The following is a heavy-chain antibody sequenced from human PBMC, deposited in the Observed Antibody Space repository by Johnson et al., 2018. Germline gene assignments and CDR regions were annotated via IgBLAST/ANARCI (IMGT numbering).Heavy chain of an antibody. D-gene: IGHD6-19*01. CDR2: ISWNSGSK. V-gene: IGHV3-9*01. Sequence: VQLVESGGGLVQPGRSLRLSCAASGFTFDDYAMHWVRQAPGKGLEWVSGISWNSGSKGSADSVKGRFTISRDNAKNSLYLQMNSLIIEDTALYYCAKDSRSSGWYGVMDVWGQGTTVTVSS. J-gene: IGHJ6*02. CDR3: AKDSRSSGWYGVMDV. CDR1: GFTFDDYA.